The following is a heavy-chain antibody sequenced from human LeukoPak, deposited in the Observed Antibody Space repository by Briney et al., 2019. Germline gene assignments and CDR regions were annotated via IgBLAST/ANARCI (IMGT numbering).Heavy chain of an antibody. V-gene: IGHV4-34*01. CDR1: GGSFSGYY. CDR3: ARHPGKKYYQYYIDV. Sequence: SETLSLTCAVYGGSFSGYYWSWIRQPPGKGLEWIGEINHSGSTNCNPSLKSRVTISVDTSKNQFSLKLSSVTAADTAAYYCARHPGKKYYQYYIDVWGKGTTVTVS. J-gene: IGHJ6*03. CDR2: INHSGST.